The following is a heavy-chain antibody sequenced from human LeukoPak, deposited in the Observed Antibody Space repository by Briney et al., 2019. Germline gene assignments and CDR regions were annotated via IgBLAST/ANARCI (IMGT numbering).Heavy chain of an antibody. CDR2: INTNTGNP. Sequence: ASVKVSCKASGYTFTTYAMNWVRQAPGQGLEWMGWINTNTGNPTYAQAFTGRFVFSLDTPVSTAFLQISSLKAEDTAVYYCARVGSPVYYYYMDVWGKGTTVTVSS. CDR1: GYTFTTYA. CDR3: ARVGSPVYYYYMDV. D-gene: IGHD3-10*01. V-gene: IGHV7-4-1*02. J-gene: IGHJ6*03.